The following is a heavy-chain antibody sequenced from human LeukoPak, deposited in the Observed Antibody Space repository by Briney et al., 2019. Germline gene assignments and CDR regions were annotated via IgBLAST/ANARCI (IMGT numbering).Heavy chain of an antibody. D-gene: IGHD5-18*01. CDR1: GGSISSNTYY. V-gene: IGHV4-39*07. J-gene: IGHJ4*02. CDR2: IYYSGST. Sequence: ASETLSLTCTVSGGSISSNTYYWGWIRQPPGKGLEWIGSIYYSGSTYYNPSLKSRVTISVDTSKNQFSLKLSSVTAADTAVYYCARDYQGGYGDKTVDYWGQGTLVTVSS. CDR3: ARDYQGGYGDKTVDY.